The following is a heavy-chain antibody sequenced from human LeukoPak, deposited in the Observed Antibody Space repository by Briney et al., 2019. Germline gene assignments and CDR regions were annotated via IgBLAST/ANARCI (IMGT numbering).Heavy chain of an antibody. Sequence: SVRVSCKASGGTFSSYAISWVRQAPGQGLEWMGGIIPIFGTANYAQKFQGRVTITADESTSTAYMELSSLRSEDTAVYYCARAHLWFGELLYYFDYWGQGTLVTVSS. CDR1: GGTFSSYA. V-gene: IGHV1-69*13. CDR2: IIPIFGTA. CDR3: ARAHLWFGELLYYFDY. D-gene: IGHD3-10*01. J-gene: IGHJ4*02.